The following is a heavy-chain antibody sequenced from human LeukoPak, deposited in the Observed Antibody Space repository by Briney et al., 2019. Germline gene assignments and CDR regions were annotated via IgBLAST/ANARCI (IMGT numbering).Heavy chain of an antibody. D-gene: IGHD7-27*01. CDR1: GYTFTGYY. V-gene: IGHV1-2*02. J-gene: IGHJ4*01. CDR3: TSAGAINWGSATYYFDY. Sequence: ASVKVSCKGSGYTFTGYYLNWVRQAPGQGPEWMGWINPKTGAANYAQKFQGRVTMTRDTSISTAYMELNRLRSDDTAVYYCTSAGAINWGSATYYFDYWGQGTLVTVSS. CDR2: INPKTGAA.